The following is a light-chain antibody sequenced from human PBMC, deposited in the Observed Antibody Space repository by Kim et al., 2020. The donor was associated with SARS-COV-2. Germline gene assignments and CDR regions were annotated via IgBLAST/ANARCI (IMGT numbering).Light chain of an antibody. Sequence: SYELTQPPSVSVSPGQTATISCFGDKLGEKNAAWYQQRPGQPPILVIYLDDRRPSRIPARFSGSNSGNTATLTISGTPTMDEADYYCQSWDRGAGFFG. CDR2: LDD. V-gene: IGLV3-1*01. CDR1: KLGEKN. J-gene: IGLJ1*01. CDR3: QSWDRGAGF.